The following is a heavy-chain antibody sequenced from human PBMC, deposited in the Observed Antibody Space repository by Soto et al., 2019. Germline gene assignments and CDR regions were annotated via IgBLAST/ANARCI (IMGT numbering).Heavy chain of an antibody. J-gene: IGHJ4*02. CDR1: SDSISSYY. D-gene: IGHD6-19*01. CDR3: ARAVGDPLYYLDY. V-gene: IGHV4-59*08. Sequence: SETLSLTCTVSSDSISSYYWIWIRQSPGKGLEWIGYTDYSGNTNYNPSLKSRVTISGDTSKNQFSLRLSSVTAADTAVYYCARAVGDPLYYLDYWGRGTLVTAPQ. CDR2: TDYSGNT.